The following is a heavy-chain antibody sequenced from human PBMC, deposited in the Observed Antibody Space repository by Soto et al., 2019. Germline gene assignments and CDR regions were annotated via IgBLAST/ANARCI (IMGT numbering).Heavy chain of an antibody. Sequence: SETLSLTCTVSGGSISSYYWSWIRQPPGKGLEWIGYIYYSGSTNYNPSLKSRVTISVDTSKNQFSLELSSVTAADTAVYYCARDLYSSSSDAFDIWGQGTMVTVSS. CDR2: IYYSGST. J-gene: IGHJ3*02. D-gene: IGHD6-13*01. CDR3: ARDLYSSSSDAFDI. CDR1: GGSISSYY. V-gene: IGHV4-59*01.